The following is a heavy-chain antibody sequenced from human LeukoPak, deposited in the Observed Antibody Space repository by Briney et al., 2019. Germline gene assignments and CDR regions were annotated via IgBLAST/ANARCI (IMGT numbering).Heavy chain of an antibody. CDR3: ARGGYYYYMDV. V-gene: IGHV4-59*01. J-gene: IGHJ6*03. Sequence: SETLSLTCTVSGGSISSYYWSWIRQPPGKGLEWIGYIYYSGSTNYNPSLKSRVTISVDTSKKQFSLKLRSVTAADTAVYYCARGGYYYYMDVWGKGTTVTVSS. CDR2: IYYSGST. CDR1: GGSISSYY.